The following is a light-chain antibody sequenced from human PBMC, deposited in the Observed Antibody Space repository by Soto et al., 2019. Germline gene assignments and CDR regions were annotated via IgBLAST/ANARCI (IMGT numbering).Light chain of an antibody. CDR2: AAS. CDR1: QSINSR. Sequence: DIQMTQSPSSLSASVGDTVTITCRASQSINSRFSWYQQKAGQAPKLLIYAASRLQSGVPSRFSGSGSGTDFTLTISSLQPEDFATYFCQQSYSRVTFGQGPKVDIK. J-gene: IGKJ1*01. CDR3: QQSYSRVT. V-gene: IGKV1-39*01.